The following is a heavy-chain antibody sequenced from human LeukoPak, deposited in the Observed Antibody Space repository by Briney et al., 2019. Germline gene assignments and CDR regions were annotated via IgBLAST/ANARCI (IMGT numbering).Heavy chain of an antibody. V-gene: IGHV3-53*01. CDR1: EFTVRSNY. J-gene: IGHJ6*03. CDR2: LHTGGNT. D-gene: IGHD3-10*01. CDR3: ARVRITMLRGRNDFYYMDV. Sequence: GGSLRLSCVASEFTVRSNYMTWVRQAPGKGLEWVSILHTGGNTYNADSVKGRFTISRDDSKNTLYLQMNSLRAEDTAVYYCARVRITMLRGRNDFYYMDVWGKGTTVIVTS.